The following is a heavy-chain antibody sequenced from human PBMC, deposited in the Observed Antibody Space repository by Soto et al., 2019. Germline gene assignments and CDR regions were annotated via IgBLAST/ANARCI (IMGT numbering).Heavy chain of an antibody. CDR1: GGSISSGGYS. Sequence: SETLSLTCAVSGGSISSGGYSWSWIRQPPGKGLEWIGYIYHSGSTYYNPSLKSRVTISVDRSKNQFSLKLSSVTAADTAVYYCASLYGGTDRVDYWGQGTLVTVSS. D-gene: IGHD2-15*01. J-gene: IGHJ4*02. V-gene: IGHV4-30-2*01. CDR3: ASLYGGTDRVDY. CDR2: IYHSGST.